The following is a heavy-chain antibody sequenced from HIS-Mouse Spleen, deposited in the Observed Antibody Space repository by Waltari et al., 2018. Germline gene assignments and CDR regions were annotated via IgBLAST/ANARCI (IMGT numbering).Heavy chain of an antibody. CDR1: GFTVRSTY. CDR3: ARHYYYGSGSYYFDY. J-gene: IGHJ4*02. Sequence: EVQLVETGGGLIQPGGSLRRSCAAYGFTVRSTYISLVRQAPGKGLEWVSVIYSGGSTYYADSVKGRFTISRDNSKNTLYLQMNSLRAEDTAVYYCARHYYYGSGSYYFDYWGQGTLVTVSS. V-gene: IGHV3-53*02. D-gene: IGHD3-10*01. CDR2: IYSGGST.